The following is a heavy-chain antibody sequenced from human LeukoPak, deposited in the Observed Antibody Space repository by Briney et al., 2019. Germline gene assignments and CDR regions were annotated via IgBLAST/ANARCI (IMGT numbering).Heavy chain of an antibody. D-gene: IGHD2-15*01. CDR2: IYYSGST. V-gene: IGHV4-59*01. Sequence: SETLSLTCTVSGGSISSYYWSWIRQPPGKGLEWIGYIYYSGSTNYNPSLKSRVTISVDTSKNQFSLKLSSVTAADTAVYYCASRYCSGGSCLLDLYFDYWGQGTLVTVSS. CDR3: ASRYCSGGSCLLDLYFDY. J-gene: IGHJ4*02. CDR1: GGSISSYY.